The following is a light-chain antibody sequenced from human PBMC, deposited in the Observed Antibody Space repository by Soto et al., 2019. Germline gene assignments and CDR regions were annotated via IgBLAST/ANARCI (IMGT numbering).Light chain of an antibody. CDR2: VSS. CDR1: RNIYSK. Sequence: EVVLTQSLATLSVSPGETATLSCRASRNIYSKLAWYQHKPGQAPRLLIYVSSTRAPGIPARFVGGGSETEFTLTITNLQSEDFVVYFCQEYNNWPPWTFGQGTKVEFK. V-gene: IGKV3-15*01. J-gene: IGKJ1*01. CDR3: QEYNNWPPWT.